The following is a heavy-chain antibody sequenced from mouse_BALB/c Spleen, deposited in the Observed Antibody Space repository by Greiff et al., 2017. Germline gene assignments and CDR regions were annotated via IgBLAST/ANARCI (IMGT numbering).Heavy chain of an antibody. J-gene: IGHJ4*01. CDR2: ISYDGSN. CDR1: GYSIISGYY. D-gene: IGHD1-1*01. V-gene: IGHV3-6*02. Sequence: EVKLQESGPGLVKPSQSLSLTCSVTGYSIISGYYWNWIRQFPGNKLEWMGYISYDGSNNYNPSLKNRISITRDTSKNQFFLKLNSVTTEDTATYYCARDGSSYDYAMDYWGQGTSVTVSS. CDR3: ARDGSSYDYAMDY.